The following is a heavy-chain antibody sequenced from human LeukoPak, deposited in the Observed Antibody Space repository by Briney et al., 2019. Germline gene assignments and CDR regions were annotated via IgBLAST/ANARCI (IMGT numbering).Heavy chain of an antibody. J-gene: IGHJ6*03. CDR2: IYYSGST. CDR1: GGSISSSSYY. CDR3: ARDPQLRTRSYYYYYMDV. D-gene: IGHD1-26*01. Sequence: SETLSLTCTVSGGSISSSSYYWGWIRQPPGKGREWIGGIYYSGSTYYNPSLKSRVTISVDTSKNQFSLKLSSVTAADTAVYYCARDPQLRTRSYYYYYMDVWGKGTTVTVSS. V-gene: IGHV4-39*07.